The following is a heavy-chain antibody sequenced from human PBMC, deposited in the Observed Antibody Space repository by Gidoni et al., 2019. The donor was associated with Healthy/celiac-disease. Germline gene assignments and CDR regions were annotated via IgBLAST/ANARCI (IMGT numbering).Heavy chain of an antibody. D-gene: IGHD3-16*01. V-gene: IGHV3-7*01. CDR3: ARAMITFGGVTPMGY. CDR1: GFTFSSYW. Sequence: EVQLVESGGGLVQPGGSLRLSCAASGFTFSSYWRSWVRQAPGKGLEWVANIKQEGSEKYYVDSVKGRFTISRDNAKNSLYLQMNSLRAEDTAVYYCARAMITFGGVTPMGYWGQGTLVTVSS. CDR2: IKQEGSEK. J-gene: IGHJ4*02.